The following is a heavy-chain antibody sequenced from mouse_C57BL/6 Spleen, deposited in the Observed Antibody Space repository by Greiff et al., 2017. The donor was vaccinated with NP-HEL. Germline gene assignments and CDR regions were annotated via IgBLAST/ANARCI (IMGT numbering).Heavy chain of an antibody. Sequence: VQLKESGPGLVKPSQSLSLTCSVTGYSITSGYYWNWIRQFPGNKLEWMGYISYDGSNNYNPSLKNRITITRDTSKNQFFLKLNSVTTEDTATYYCAREGYGYDWYFDYWGQGTTLTVSS. V-gene: IGHV3-6*01. CDR3: AREGYGYDWYFDY. J-gene: IGHJ2*01. CDR2: ISYDGSN. D-gene: IGHD2-2*01. CDR1: GYSITSGYY.